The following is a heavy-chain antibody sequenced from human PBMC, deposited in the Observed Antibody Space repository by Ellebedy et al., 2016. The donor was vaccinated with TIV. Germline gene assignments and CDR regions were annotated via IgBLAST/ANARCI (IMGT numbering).Heavy chain of an antibody. Sequence: GGSLRLSXVASGFTFSDYAMHWVRQAPGKGLEWVALISYDGSTKYYADFVKGRFTISRDISKSTVSLQMNSLKPEDTAVYYCARGEGPYYYGVDVWGQGTTVTVSS. CDR1: GFTFSDYA. J-gene: IGHJ6*02. CDR3: ARGEGPYYYGVDV. V-gene: IGHV3-30-3*01. CDR2: ISYDGSTK.